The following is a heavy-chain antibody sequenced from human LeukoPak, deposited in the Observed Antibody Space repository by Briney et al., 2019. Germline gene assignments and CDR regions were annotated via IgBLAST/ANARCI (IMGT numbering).Heavy chain of an antibody. CDR3: ARGGAAAGTFWFDP. Sequence: ASVKVSCKASGYTFTSYYMHWVRQAPGQGLEWMGWINPNSGGTNYAQKFQGWVTMTRDTSISTAYMELSRLRSDDTAVYYCARGGAAAGTFWFDPWGQGTLVTVSS. CDR1: GYTFTSYY. D-gene: IGHD6-13*01. J-gene: IGHJ5*02. V-gene: IGHV1-2*04. CDR2: INPNSGGT.